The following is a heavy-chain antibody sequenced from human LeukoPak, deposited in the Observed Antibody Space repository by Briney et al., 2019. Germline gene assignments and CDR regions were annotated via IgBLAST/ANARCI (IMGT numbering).Heavy chain of an antibody. V-gene: IGHV4-30-2*01. CDR3: ARVFSFYETRDGYNQEAFDI. Sequence: SETLSLTCTVSGGSLSSGGYYWGWLRQPPGRGLEWIGYIYHSGSTYYSPSLKSRVTISVDRSKNQFSLKLSSVTAADTAVYYCARVFSFYETRDGYNQEAFDIWGQGTMVTVSS. D-gene: IGHD5-24*01. CDR1: GGSLSSGGYY. CDR2: IYHSGST. J-gene: IGHJ3*02.